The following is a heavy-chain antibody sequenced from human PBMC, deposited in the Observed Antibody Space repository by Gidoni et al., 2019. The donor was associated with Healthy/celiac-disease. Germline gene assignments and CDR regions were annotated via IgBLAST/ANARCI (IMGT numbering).Heavy chain of an antibody. D-gene: IGHD3-3*01. J-gene: IGHJ6*02. V-gene: IGHV1-18*01. Sequence: SWVRQAPGQGLEWMGWISAYNGNTNYAQKLQGRVTMTTDTSTSTAYMELRSLRSDDTAVYYCARDKQHDFWSEVYGMDVWGQGTTVTVSS. CDR3: ARDKQHDFWSEVYGMDV. CDR2: ISAYNGNT.